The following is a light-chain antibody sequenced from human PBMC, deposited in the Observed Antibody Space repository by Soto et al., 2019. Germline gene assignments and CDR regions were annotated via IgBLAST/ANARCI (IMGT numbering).Light chain of an antibody. CDR3: QQHSHWPPWT. V-gene: IGKV3-11*01. CDR1: QSVSSTY. Sequence: EIVVTQSPATLSLSPGERATLSCRASQSVSSTYLIWYQQKPGQAPRLLIYDASNRATGIPARFSGSGSGTDFTLTISDLEPEDFAVYYCQQHSHWPPWTFGQGTKVDIK. J-gene: IGKJ1*01. CDR2: DAS.